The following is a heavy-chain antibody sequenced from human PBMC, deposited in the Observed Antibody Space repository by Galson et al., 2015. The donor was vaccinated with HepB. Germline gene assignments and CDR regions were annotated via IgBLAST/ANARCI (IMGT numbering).Heavy chain of an antibody. Sequence: SVKVSCKASGGTFSSYAISWVRQAPGQGLEWMGGIIPIFGIANYAQKFQGRVTITADESTSAAYMELSSLRSEDTAVYYCARDHRDGYNTDAFDIWGQGTMVTVSS. J-gene: IGHJ3*02. CDR1: GGTFSSYA. CDR3: ARDHRDGYNTDAFDI. CDR2: IIPIFGIA. D-gene: IGHD5-24*01. V-gene: IGHV1-69*13.